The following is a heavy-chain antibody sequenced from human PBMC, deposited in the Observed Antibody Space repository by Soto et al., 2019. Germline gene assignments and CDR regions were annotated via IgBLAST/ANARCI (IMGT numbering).Heavy chain of an antibody. CDR1: GGTFSSYA. D-gene: IGHD6-6*01. J-gene: IGHJ5*02. CDR2: IIPIFGTA. V-gene: IGHV1-69*01. CDR3: ARGAYSSSIRVFDP. Sequence: QVQLVQSGAEAKKPGSSVKVSCKAYGGTFSSYAISWVRQAPGQGLEWMGGIIPIFGTANYAQKFQGRVTITADESTSTADMELSSLRSEDTAVDYCARGAYSSSIRVFDPWGQGTLVTVSS.